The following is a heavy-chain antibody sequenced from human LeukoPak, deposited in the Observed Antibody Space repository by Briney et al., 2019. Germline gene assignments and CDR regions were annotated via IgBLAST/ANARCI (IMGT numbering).Heavy chain of an antibody. Sequence: GGSLRLSCAASGFTFSSYGMHWVRQAPGKGLEWVAVISYDGSNKYYADSVKGRFTISRDNSKNTLYLQMNSLRAEDTAVYYCARGEGYYSYDAFDIWGQGTMVTVSS. D-gene: IGHD3-22*01. CDR1: GFTFSSYG. J-gene: IGHJ3*02. V-gene: IGHV3-30*03. CDR2: ISYDGSNK. CDR3: ARGEGYYSYDAFDI.